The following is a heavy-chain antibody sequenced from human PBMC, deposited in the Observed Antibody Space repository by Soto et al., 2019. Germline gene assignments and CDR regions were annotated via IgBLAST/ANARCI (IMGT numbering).Heavy chain of an antibody. J-gene: IGHJ4*02. Sequence: QVQLVQSGAEVKKPGSSVKVSCKASGGTFSSYTISWVRQAPGQGLEWMGRIIPILGIANYAQKFQGRVTITADKSTSPAYMERSSLRSEDTAVYYCARDPSAGDSAGYWGQGTLVTVSS. V-gene: IGHV1-69*08. D-gene: IGHD2-21*01. CDR2: IIPILGIA. CDR1: GGTFSSYT. CDR3: ARDPSAGDSAGY.